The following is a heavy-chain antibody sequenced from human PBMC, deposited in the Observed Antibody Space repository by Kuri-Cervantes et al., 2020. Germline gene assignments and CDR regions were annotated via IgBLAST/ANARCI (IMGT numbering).Heavy chain of an antibody. CDR1: GFSLSTSGMC. D-gene: IGHD6-19*01. Sequence: LVKPTQTLTLTCTFSGFSLSTSGMCVSWIRQPPGKALEWLGEISHSGSTNYNPSLKSRVTISVDTSKNQFSLKLSSVTAADTAVYYFALGSGWSFDYWGQGTLVTVSS. V-gene: IGHV4-30-2*01. CDR3: ALGSGWSFDY. J-gene: IGHJ4*02. CDR2: ISHSGST.